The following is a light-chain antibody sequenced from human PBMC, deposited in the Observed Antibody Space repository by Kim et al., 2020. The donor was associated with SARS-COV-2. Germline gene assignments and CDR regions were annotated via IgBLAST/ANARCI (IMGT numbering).Light chain of an antibody. CDR2: YDS. J-gene: IGLJ2*01. CDR1: NIASNS. V-gene: IGLV3-21*04. Sequence: SYELTQPPSVSVAPGKTARITCGGNNIASNSVHWYQQKPGQAPVLVIYYDSDRPSGIPERFSGSNSGNTATLTISRVEAGDEAGYYCQVWDSSSDPAVFG. CDR3: QVWDSSSDPAV.